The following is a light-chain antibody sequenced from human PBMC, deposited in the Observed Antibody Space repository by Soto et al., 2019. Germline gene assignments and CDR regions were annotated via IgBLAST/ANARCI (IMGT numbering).Light chain of an antibody. CDR2: DND. V-gene: IGLV1-51*01. Sequence: QSVLTQPPSVSAAPGQQVIVSCSGSSSNIGNNYVSWYQHLPGTAPKLLIYDNDSRPSGIPDRFSGSKSGTSATLGITGLQTGDEADYYCGTWDSSLNVFVFGTGTKLTVL. J-gene: IGLJ1*01. CDR3: GTWDSSLNVFV. CDR1: SSNIGNNY.